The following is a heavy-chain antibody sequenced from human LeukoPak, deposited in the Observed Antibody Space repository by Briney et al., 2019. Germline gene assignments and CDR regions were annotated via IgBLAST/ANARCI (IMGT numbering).Heavy chain of an antibody. CDR1: GGTFSSYA. D-gene: IGHD6-13*01. CDR3: ARGSQRGYSSSWPLLVDY. Sequence: SVKVSCKASGGTFSSYAISWVRQAPGQGLEWMGRIIPIFGTATYAQKFQGRVTITADKSTSTAYMELSSLRSEDTAVYYCARGSQRGYSSSWPLLVDYWGQGTLVTVSS. CDR2: IIPIFGTA. V-gene: IGHV1-69*06. J-gene: IGHJ4*02.